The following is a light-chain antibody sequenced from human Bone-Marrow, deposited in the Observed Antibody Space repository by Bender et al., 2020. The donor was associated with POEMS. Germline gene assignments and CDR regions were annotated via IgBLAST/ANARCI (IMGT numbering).Light chain of an antibody. J-gene: IGLJ2*01. V-gene: IGLV3-25*03. CDR3: QSSDSNGPYVV. CDR1: ALPKQY. Sequence: SYKLTQPPSVSVSPGQTARITCSGDALPKQYTYWYQQKPGQAPVLLIYRDTERPSGLPERFSGSASGTTVALTISGVQADDEADCYCQSSDSNGPYVVFGGGTSLAVL. CDR2: RDT.